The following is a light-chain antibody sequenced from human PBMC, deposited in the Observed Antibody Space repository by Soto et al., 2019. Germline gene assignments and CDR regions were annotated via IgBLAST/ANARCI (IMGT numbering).Light chain of an antibody. CDR2: DGS. CDR1: SSDVGGYDY. V-gene: IGLV2-14*01. Sequence: QSALTQPASVSGSPGQSITISCTGTSSDVGGYDYVSWYQQHPGKVPKLMIYDGSSRPSGVSNRFSGSKSGNTASLTISGLQAEDEADYYCSSYASSSTLVFGGGTKVTVL. J-gene: IGLJ2*01. CDR3: SSYASSSTLV.